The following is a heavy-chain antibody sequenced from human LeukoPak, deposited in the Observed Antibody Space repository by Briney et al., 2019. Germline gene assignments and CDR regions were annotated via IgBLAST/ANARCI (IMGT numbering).Heavy chain of an antibody. CDR1: GGTFSSYA. Sequence: ASVKISCKASGGTFSSYAISWVRQAPRQGLGWMGGIIPIFGTANHAQKFQGRVTITADESTSTAYMELSSLRSEDTAVYYCARVTDCGGDCYDYWGQGTLVTVSS. J-gene: IGHJ4*02. CDR3: ARVTDCGGDCYDY. CDR2: IIPIFGTA. D-gene: IGHD2-21*01. V-gene: IGHV1-69*01.